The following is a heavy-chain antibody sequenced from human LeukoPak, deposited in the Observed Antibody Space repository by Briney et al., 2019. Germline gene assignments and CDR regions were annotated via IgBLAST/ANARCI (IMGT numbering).Heavy chain of an antibody. D-gene: IGHD5-24*01. V-gene: IGHV4-38-2*02. J-gene: IGHJ4*02. CDR2: IYYSGST. CDR1: GYSISSGYY. Sequence: SETLSLTCTVSGYSISSGYYWGRIRQPPGKGLEWIGSIYYSGSTYYNPSLKSRVTISVDTSKNQFSLKLSSVTAADTAVYYCARATGSRRWLQLGPRGPYYFDYWGQGTLVTVSS. CDR3: ARATGSRRWLQLGPRGPYYFDY.